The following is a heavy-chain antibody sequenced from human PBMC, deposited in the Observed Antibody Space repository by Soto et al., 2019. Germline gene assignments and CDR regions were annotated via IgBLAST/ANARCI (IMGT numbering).Heavy chain of an antibody. D-gene: IGHD4-4*01. J-gene: IGHJ6*02. CDR3: ARPGYSNYGPGVDV. V-gene: IGHV3-74*01. CDR1: GFTISVYW. Sequence: EVQLVESGGGLVQRGGSLRLSCAASGFTISVYWIHWVRQAPGKGLVWVSRIDSDGSTTSYADSVKGRYTISTDNAKSTLYLQMNRLRAEDTAVYYCARPGYSNYGPGVDVWGQGTTVTVSS. CDR2: IDSDGSTT.